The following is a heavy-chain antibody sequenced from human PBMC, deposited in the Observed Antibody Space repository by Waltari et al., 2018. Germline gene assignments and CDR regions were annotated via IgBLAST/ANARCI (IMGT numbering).Heavy chain of an antibody. CDR2: IIPRFGTA. J-gene: IGHJ3*02. Sequence: QVQLVQSGAELKKPGSSVKVSCKVSGGSFSTHAITWVRQAPGQGLEWMGGIIPRFGTANYEQKIQDRVTINTDESMTTAYMHLSSLTSDDTAVYYCARGGLYGQQLLESAFEIWGQGTKVTVSS. D-gene: IGHD6-13*01. CDR1: GGSFSTHA. V-gene: IGHV1-69*05. CDR3: ARGGLYGQQLLESAFEI.